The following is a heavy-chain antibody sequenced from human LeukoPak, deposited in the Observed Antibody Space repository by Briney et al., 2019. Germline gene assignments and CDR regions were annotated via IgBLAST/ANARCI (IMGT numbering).Heavy chain of an antibody. D-gene: IGHD6-6*01. CDR1: GFTFSTYS. V-gene: IGHV3-21*05. Sequence: GGSLRLSCAASGFTFSTYSMAWVRQAPGKGLEWVSYISSGSSAIYYADSVKGRFTISRDNAKNSLYLQMNSLRAEDTAVYYCARGIRYSSSIYYMDVWGKGTTVTVSS. CDR3: ARGIRYSSSIYYMDV. CDR2: ISSGSSAI. J-gene: IGHJ6*03.